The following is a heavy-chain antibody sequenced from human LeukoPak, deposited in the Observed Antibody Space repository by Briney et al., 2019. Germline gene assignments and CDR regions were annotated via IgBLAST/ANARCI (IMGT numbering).Heavy chain of an antibody. J-gene: IGHJ5*02. V-gene: IGHV1-2*02. CDR3: ARDFRIVVVPAAIHDNWFDP. D-gene: IGHD2-2*02. CDR2: INPNSGGT. CDR1: GYTFTGYY. Sequence: ASVKVSCKASGYTFTGYYMHWVRQAPGQGLAWMGWINPNSGGTNYAQKFQGRVSMTRDTSISTAYMELSRLRSDDTAVYYCARDFRIVVVPAAIHDNWFDPWGQGTLVTVSS.